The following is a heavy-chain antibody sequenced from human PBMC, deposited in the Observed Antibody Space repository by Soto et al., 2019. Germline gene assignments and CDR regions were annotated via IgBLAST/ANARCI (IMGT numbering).Heavy chain of an antibody. D-gene: IGHD5-18*01. CDR3: ARGGRDVDTANPEGYYYYYGMDV. Sequence: SLRLSCSAPGFTFSSYAMHWVRHAPGKWLEWVAVISYDGSNKYYADSVKGRFTISRDNSKNTLYLQMNSLRAEDTAVYYCARGGRDVDTANPEGYYYYYGMDVWGQGTTVTVSS. J-gene: IGHJ6*02. CDR2: ISYDGSNK. V-gene: IGHV3-30-3*01. CDR1: GFTFSSYA.